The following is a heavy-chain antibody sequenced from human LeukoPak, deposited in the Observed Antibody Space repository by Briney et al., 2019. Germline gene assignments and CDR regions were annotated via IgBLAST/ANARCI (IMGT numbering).Heavy chain of an antibody. D-gene: IGHD3-10*01. J-gene: IGHJ5*02. V-gene: IGHV4-39*01. CDR2: IYYSGST. CDR3: ARKGSRWFGTFDP. Sequence: PSETLSLTCTVSGGSISSSSYYWGWIRQPPGKGLEWIGSIYYSGSTYYNPSLKSRVTISVDTSKNQFSLKLSSVTAADTAVYYCARKGSRWFGTFDPWGQGTLVTVSS. CDR1: GGSISSSSYY.